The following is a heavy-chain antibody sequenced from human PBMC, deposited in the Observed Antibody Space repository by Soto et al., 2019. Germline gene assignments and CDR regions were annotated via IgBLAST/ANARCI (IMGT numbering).Heavy chain of an antibody. CDR2: IYYSGST. Sequence: PSETLSLTCTVSGGSISSGGYYWSWIRQHPGKGLEWIGYIYYSGSTYYNPSLKSRVTISVDTSKNQFSLKLSSVTAADTAVYYCARDRWVAAAGLIYYYYYGMDVWGQGTTVPSP. CDR1: GGSISSGGYY. J-gene: IGHJ6*02. V-gene: IGHV4-31*03. CDR3: ARDRWVAAAGLIYYYYYGMDV. D-gene: IGHD6-13*01.